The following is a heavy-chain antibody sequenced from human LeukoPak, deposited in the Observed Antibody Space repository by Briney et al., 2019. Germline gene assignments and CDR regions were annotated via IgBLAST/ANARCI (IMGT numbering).Heavy chain of an antibody. CDR2: IYYSGST. Sequence: SETLSLTCTVSGVSISSYYWSWIRQPPGKGLEWIGYIYYSGSTNYNPSLKSRVTISVDTSKNQFSLRLTSVTTADSAVYYCARRTNYYGPNWFDPWGQGTLVTVSS. CDR3: ARRTNYYGPNWFDP. CDR1: GVSISSYY. D-gene: IGHD3-10*01. J-gene: IGHJ5*02. V-gene: IGHV4-59*01.